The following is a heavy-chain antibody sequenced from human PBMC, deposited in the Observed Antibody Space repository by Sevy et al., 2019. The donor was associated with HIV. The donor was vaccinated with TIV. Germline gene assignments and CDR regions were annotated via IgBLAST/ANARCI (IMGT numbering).Heavy chain of an antibody. D-gene: IGHD2-15*01. V-gene: IGHV3-73*01. CDR2: IRGKANDYAT. CDR3: SRYCIGDSCLQHGMDV. J-gene: IGHJ6*02. CDR1: GFTISDSD. Sequence: GGSLRLSCAASGFTISDSDIHWVRQASGKGLEWIGRIRGKANDYATAYAAPVRGRFTLSRDDSENTAYLQMHSLKTEDTAVYYCSRYCIGDSCLQHGMDVWGQGATVTVSS.